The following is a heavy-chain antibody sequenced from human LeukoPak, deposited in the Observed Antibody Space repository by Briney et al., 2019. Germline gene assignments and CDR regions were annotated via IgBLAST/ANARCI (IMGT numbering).Heavy chain of an antibody. J-gene: IGHJ3*02. D-gene: IGHD3-16*01. CDR1: GGSISSGDYY. CDR3: AREGWPFGAFDI. CDR2: IYYSGST. V-gene: IGHV4-30-4*08. Sequence: PSQTLSLTCTVSGGSISSGDYYWSWIRQPPGKGLEWIGYIYYSGSTYYNPSLKSRVTISVDPSKNQFSLKLSSVTAADTAVYYCAREGWPFGAFDIWGQGTMVTVSS.